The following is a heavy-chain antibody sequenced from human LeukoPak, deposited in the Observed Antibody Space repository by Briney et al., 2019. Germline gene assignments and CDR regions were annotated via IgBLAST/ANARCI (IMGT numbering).Heavy chain of an antibody. V-gene: IGHV3-64*01. Sequence: HPGGSLSLSWAVSGFTFSRFAMHWVRQAPGRVIEYVSGISTNGGSTYYASSVKGRFTSSRDNSKSTLYHQSGSLRAEDMAVYYCARGQSDSGSYFFDSWGQGTLVTVSS. J-gene: IGHJ4*02. D-gene: IGHD1-26*01. CDR1: GFTFSRFA. CDR3: ARGQSDSGSYFFDS. CDR2: ISTNGGST.